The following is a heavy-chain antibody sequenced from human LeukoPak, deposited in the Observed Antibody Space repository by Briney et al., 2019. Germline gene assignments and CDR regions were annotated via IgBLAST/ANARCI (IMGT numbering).Heavy chain of an antibody. CDR3: ARITPAFDI. Sequence: SETLSLTCTVSGYSISSGYYWGWIRQPPGKGLEWIGSIYHSGSTYYNPSLKTRVTISVDTSKNQFSLKRSSVTAADTAVYYCARITPAFDIWGQGTMVTVSS. D-gene: IGHD2-15*01. CDR1: GYSISSGYY. V-gene: IGHV4-38-2*02. CDR2: IYHSGST. J-gene: IGHJ3*02.